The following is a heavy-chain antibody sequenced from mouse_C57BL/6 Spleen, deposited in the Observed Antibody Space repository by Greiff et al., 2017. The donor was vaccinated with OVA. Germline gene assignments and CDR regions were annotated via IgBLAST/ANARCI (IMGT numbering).Heavy chain of an antibody. CDR2: ISGGGGNT. J-gene: IGHJ1*03. V-gene: IGHV5-9*01. CDR3: ARQGDYYGGYFDV. CDR1: GFTFSSYT. Sequence: EVQGVESGGGLVKPGGSLKLSCAASGFTFSSYTMSWVRQTPEKRLEWVATISGGGGNTYYPDSVKGRFTISRDNAKNTLYLQMSSLRSEDTALYYCARQGDYYGGYFDVWGTGTTVTVSS. D-gene: IGHD1-1*01.